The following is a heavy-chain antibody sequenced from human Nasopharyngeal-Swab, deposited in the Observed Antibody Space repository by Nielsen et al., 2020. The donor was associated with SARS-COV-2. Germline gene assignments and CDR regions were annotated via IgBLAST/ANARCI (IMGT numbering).Heavy chain of an antibody. CDR1: GFTFSSYS. CDR2: ISSSSSYI. CDR3: ARDSELELRLRYYYYYGMDV. V-gene: IGHV3-21*01. J-gene: IGHJ6*02. Sequence: GGSLRLSCAASGFTFSSYSMNWVRQAPGKGLEWVSSISSSSSYIYYADSVKGRFTISRDNAKNSLYQQMNSLRAEDTAVYYCARDSELELRLRYYYYYGMDVWGQGTTVTVSS. D-gene: IGHD1-7*01.